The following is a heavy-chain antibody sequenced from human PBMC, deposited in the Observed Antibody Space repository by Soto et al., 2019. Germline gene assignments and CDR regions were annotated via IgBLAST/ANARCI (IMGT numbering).Heavy chain of an antibody. D-gene: IGHD2-15*01. V-gene: IGHV4-39*01. CDR3: ARGYCSGGSCYRY. J-gene: IGHJ4*02. CDR1: GGSISSSSYY. CDR2: IYYSGST. Sequence: SSETLSLTCTVSGGSISSSSYYWGWIRQPPGKGLEWIGSIYYSGSTYYNPSLKSRVTISVDTSKNQFSLKLSSVTAADTAVYYCARGYCSGGSCYRYWGQGSQGTVSA.